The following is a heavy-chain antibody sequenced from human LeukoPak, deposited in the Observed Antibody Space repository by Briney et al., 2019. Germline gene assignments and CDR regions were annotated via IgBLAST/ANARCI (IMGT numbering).Heavy chain of an antibody. CDR3: AKAVSHSYFDF. V-gene: IGHV3-23*01. Sequence: PGGSLRLSCAASGFTFSNYAMNWVRQAPGGGLEWVSGINPSGGSTYYADSVKGRFTISRDNSKNTLYLQMNSLRAEDTALYFCAKAVSHSYFDFWGQGTLVTVSA. CDR2: INPSGGST. CDR1: GFTFSNYA. J-gene: IGHJ4*02. D-gene: IGHD6-19*01.